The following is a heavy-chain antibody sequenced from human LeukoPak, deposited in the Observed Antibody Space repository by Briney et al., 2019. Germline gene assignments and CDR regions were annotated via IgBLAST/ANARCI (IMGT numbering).Heavy chain of an antibody. CDR2: INHSGST. V-gene: IGHV4-34*01. D-gene: IGHD3-10*01. CDR3: ARQLGSGRWTFDI. Sequence: SETLSLTCAVYGGSFSGYYWGWIRQPPGKGLEWIGEINHSGSTNYNPSLKSRVTISVDTSKNQFSLKLSSVTAADTAVYYCARQLGSGRWTFDIWGQGTMFTVSS. J-gene: IGHJ3*02. CDR1: GGSFSGYY.